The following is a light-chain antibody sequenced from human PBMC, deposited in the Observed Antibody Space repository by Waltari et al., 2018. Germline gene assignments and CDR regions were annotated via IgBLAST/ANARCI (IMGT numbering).Light chain of an antibody. V-gene: IGLV2-14*03. CDR1: SSDVGGYNY. CDR3: SSYTSSSTSVV. CDR2: DVS. J-gene: IGLJ2*01. Sequence: QSALTQPASVSGSLGTSLTISCTGTSSDVGGYNYVSWYQPHPGKAPKLMIYDVSNLPSGVSNRFSGSKSGNTASLTISGLQAEDEADYYCSSYTSSSTSVVFGGGTKLTVL.